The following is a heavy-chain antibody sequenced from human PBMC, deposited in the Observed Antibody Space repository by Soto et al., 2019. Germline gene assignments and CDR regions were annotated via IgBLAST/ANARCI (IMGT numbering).Heavy chain of an antibody. D-gene: IGHD2-21*02. J-gene: IGHJ4*02. V-gene: IGHV3-21*01. CDR1: GFTFSSYS. CDR3: ARHPGLHIVVVTAIDY. Sequence: PGGSLRLSCAASGFTFSSYSMNWVRQAPGKGLEWVSSISSSSSYIYYADSVKGRFTISRDNAKNSLYLQMNSLRAEDTAVYYCARHPGLHIVVVTAIDYWGQGTLVTVSS. CDR2: ISSSSSYI.